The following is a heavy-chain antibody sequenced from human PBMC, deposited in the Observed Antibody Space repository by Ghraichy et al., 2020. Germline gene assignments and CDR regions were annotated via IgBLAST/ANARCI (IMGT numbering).Heavy chain of an antibody. V-gene: IGHV3-74*01. J-gene: IGHJ4*02. Sequence: GGSLRLSCAASGFPFSYYWMYWVRQAPGKELLWVSHISRDGSIINYADSVRGRFTISRDNTKNTVYLQMNSLRAEDTAVYYCAKLQRDGGNSENWGQGTLVTVSS. D-gene: IGHD4-23*01. CDR3: AKLQRDGGNSEN. CDR1: GFPFSYYW. CDR2: ISRDGSII.